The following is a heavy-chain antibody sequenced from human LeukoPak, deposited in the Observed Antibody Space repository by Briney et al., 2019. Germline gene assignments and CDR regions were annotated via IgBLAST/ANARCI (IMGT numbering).Heavy chain of an antibody. Sequence: ASVKVSCKASGYTFTGYYMHWVRQAPGQGLEWMGWINPNSGGTNYAQKFQGRVTMTRDTSISTAYMELSRLRPDDTAVYYCARAEQYYDFWSGYPFWGQGTLVTVSS. CDR2: INPNSGGT. D-gene: IGHD3-3*01. V-gene: IGHV1-2*02. CDR3: ARAEQYYDFWSGYPF. CDR1: GYTFTGYY. J-gene: IGHJ4*02.